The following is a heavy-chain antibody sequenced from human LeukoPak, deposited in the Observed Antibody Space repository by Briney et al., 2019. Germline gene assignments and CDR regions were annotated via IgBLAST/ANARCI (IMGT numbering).Heavy chain of an antibody. J-gene: IGHJ6*02. CDR1: GGSISNYF. V-gene: IGHV4-59*01. Sequence: SETLSLTCTVSGGSISNYFWSWIRQPPGKGLEWIGYIYYSGGTDYNPSLKSRVTISVDTSKNQFSLKLSSVTAADTAVYYCARDGGRDGYNYGYYYYGMDVWGQGTTVTVSS. CDR3: ARDGGRDGYNYGYYYYGMDV. D-gene: IGHD5-24*01. CDR2: IYYSGGT.